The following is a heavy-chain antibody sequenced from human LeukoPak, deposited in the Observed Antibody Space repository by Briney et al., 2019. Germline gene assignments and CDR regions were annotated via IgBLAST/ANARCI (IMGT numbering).Heavy chain of an antibody. J-gene: IGHJ4*02. D-gene: IGHD2-15*01. CDR1: GYTFIDYY. CDR2: ISAYNGHT. CDR3: ARDRTRYGYYGSDY. Sequence: GASVKVSCKASGYTFIDYYLHWVRQAPGQGLEWMGWISAYNGHTRYVQKVQDRVTMTTDTSTSTAYMELRSLRSDDTAVYCARDRTRYGYYGSDYWGQGTLVTVSS. V-gene: IGHV1-18*04.